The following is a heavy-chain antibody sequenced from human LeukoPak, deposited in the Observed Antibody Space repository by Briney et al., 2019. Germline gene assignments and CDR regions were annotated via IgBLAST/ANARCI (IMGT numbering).Heavy chain of an antibody. CDR2: ISGSGGNT. D-gene: IGHD3-16*01. CDR1: GLTFSSHG. J-gene: IGHJ5*02. Sequence: GGSLRLSCAASGLTFSSHGMNWVRQAPGKGLEWDSGISGSGGNTYYADSVKGRFTLYRDNSKNTLYLQMNSLRAEDTAVYYCAKDDNYIRFLSWGQGTLVTVSS. V-gene: IGHV3-23*01. CDR3: AKDDNYIRFLS.